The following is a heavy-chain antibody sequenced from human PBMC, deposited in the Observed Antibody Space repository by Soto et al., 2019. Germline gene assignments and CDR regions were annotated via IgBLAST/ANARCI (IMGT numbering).Heavy chain of an antibody. V-gene: IGHV1-69*05. D-gene: IGHD1-26*01. CDR2: IIPLYGTV. Sequence: SVKVSCKASGGTFNSYGISWVRQAPGQGLDWMGVIIPLYGTVNYPQKFQGRVTMTRDTSLSTVYMTLTRLTSDDTAVYYCARDLAKGGGSAGFDYWGQGTLVTVSS. J-gene: IGHJ4*02. CDR1: GGTFNSYG. CDR3: ARDLAKGGGSAGFDY.